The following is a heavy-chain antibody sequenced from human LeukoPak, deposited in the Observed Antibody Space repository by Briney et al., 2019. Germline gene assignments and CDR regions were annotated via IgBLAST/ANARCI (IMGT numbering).Heavy chain of an antibody. Sequence: GGSLRLSCVASGFTYSRYSMTWVRQGPGKGLEWVATISSISHYIYHADSVRGRFTVSRDNARNSLYLQMNSLRAEDTSIYYCARDLSSGMPGGFDYWGQGILVTVSA. J-gene: IGHJ4*02. V-gene: IGHV3-21*01. CDR2: ISSISHYI. CDR1: GFTYSRYS. CDR3: ARDLSSGMPGGFDY. D-gene: IGHD2-2*01.